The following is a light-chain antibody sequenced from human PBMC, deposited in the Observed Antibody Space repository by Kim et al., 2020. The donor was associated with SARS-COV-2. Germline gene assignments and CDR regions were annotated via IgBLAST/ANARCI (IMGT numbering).Light chain of an antibody. CDR3: QQYGSSPLT. Sequence: EIVLTQSPGTLSLSPGERATLSCRASQSVSSSYLVWYQQKPGQAPRLLIYGASSMATGIPDSFSGSGSGTDFTITISRLEPEDFAVYYCQQYGSSPLTFGPGATMDIK. CDR2: GAS. J-gene: IGKJ3*01. CDR1: QSVSSSY. V-gene: IGKV3-20*01.